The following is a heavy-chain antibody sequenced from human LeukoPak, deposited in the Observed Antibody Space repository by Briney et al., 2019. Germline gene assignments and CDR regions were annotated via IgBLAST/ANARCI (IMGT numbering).Heavy chain of an antibody. Sequence: GRSLRLSCAASGFTFSSYAMHWVRQAPGKGLEWVAVISYDGSNKYYADSVKGRFTISRDNSKNTLYLQMNSLRAEDTAVYYCARASLSGKPFVVVPAANLDYWGQGTLVSVSS. CDR3: ARASLSGKPFVVVPAANLDY. J-gene: IGHJ4*02. D-gene: IGHD2-2*01. V-gene: IGHV3-30-3*01. CDR1: GFTFSSYA. CDR2: ISYDGSNK.